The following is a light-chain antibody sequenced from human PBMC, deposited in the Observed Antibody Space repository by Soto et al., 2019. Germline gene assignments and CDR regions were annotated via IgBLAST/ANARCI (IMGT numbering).Light chain of an antibody. V-gene: IGLV2-14*01. J-gene: IGLJ1*01. CDR2: EVS. CDR3: SSYTSSSPLV. Sequence: QSALTQPASVSGSPGQSITISCTGTSSDVGGYNYVSWYQQHPGKAPKLMIYEVSNRPSGVSNRFSGSKSGNTASLTISGLLAEDEADYYCSSYTSSSPLVFGTGTKLTVL. CDR1: SSDVGGYNY.